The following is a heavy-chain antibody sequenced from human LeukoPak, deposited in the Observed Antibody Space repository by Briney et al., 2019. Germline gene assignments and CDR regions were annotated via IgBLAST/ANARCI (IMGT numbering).Heavy chain of an antibody. Sequence: SETLSLTCTVSGYSISSGYYWGWIRQPPGKGLEWIGSIYHSGSTYYNPSLKSRVTISVDTSKNQFSLKLSSVTAADTAVYYCARADYMELSGYFDYWGQGTLVTVSS. CDR2: IYHSGST. V-gene: IGHV4-38-2*02. D-gene: IGHD4-11*01. J-gene: IGHJ4*02. CDR3: ARADYMELSGYFDY. CDR1: GYSISSGYY.